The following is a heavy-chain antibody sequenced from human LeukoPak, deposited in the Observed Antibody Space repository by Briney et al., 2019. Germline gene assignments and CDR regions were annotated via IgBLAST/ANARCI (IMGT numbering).Heavy chain of an antibody. CDR1: GGSISSYY. CDR2: IYYSGST. D-gene: IGHD3-10*01. J-gene: IGHJ5*02. V-gene: IGHV4-59*01. Sequence: PSETLSLTCTVSGGSISSYYWSWIRQPPGKGLEWIGYIYYSGSTNYNPSLKSRVTISVDTSKNQFSLKLRSVTAADTAVYYCARAPYSSGSYFAGFDPWGQGTLVTVSS. CDR3: ARAPYSSGSYFAGFDP.